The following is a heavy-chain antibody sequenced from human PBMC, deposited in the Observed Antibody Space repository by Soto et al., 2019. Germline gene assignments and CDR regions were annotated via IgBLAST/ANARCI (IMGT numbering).Heavy chain of an antibody. J-gene: IGHJ4*02. V-gene: IGHV4-59*08. CDR2: IYYSGST. CDR3: ARQGATVIDFDY. CDR1: GGSISSYY. D-gene: IGHD4-17*01. Sequence: LPDTLSLTCTVSGGSISSYYWSWIRQPPGKGLEWIGYIYYSGSTNYNPSLKSRVTISVDTSKNQFSLKLSSVTAADTAVYYCARQGATVIDFDYWGQGTLVTVSS.